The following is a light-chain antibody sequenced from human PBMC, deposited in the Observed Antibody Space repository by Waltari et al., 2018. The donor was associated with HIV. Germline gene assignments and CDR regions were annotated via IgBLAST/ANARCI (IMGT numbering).Light chain of an antibody. J-gene: IGLJ2*01. CDR2: EVS. CDR1: SSDAGGYNL. Sequence: QSALTQPASVSGSPGQSITISCTGTSSDAGGYNLFPWYQQHPGKAPKLMIYEVSKRPSGVSNRFSGSKSGNTASLTISGLQAEDEADYYCCAYAGSTTYVIFGGGTKLTVL. CDR3: CAYAGSTTYVI. V-gene: IGLV2-23*02.